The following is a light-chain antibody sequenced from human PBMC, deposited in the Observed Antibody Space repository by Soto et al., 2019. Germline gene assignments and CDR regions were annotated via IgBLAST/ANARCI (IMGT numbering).Light chain of an antibody. CDR2: DSS. CDR1: EGVRNW. J-gene: IGKJ1*01. V-gene: IGKV1-5*01. CDR3: QQYDGYSPQT. Sequence: DSQMTQSPSTLFASVGDRGTITCRASEGVRNWLAWYQQKPGRAPQLLIYDSSTLEPGVPSRFRGSGSGTEFTLTINGLQPDDFATYYCQQYDGYSPQTFGQGTKVDI.